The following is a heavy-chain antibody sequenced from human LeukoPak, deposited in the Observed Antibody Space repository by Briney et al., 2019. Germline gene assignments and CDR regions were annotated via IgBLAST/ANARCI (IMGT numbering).Heavy chain of an antibody. Sequence: GGSLRLSCAASGFTFSSYAMHWVRQAPGKGLEYVSAISSNGGSTYYANSVKGRFTISRDNSKNTLYLQVGSLRAEDMAVYYCARAGVRDGYNFDYWGQGTLVTVSS. J-gene: IGHJ4*02. D-gene: IGHD5-24*01. CDR3: ARAGVRDGYNFDY. CDR2: ISSNGGST. V-gene: IGHV3-64*01. CDR1: GFTFSSYA.